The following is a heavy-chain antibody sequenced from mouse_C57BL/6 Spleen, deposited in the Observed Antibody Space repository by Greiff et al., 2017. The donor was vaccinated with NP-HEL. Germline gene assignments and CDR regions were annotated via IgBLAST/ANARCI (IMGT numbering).Heavy chain of an antibody. J-gene: IGHJ1*03. V-gene: IGHV5-9-1*02. Sequence: EVHLVESGEGLVKPGGSLKLSCAASGFTFSSYAMSWVRQTPEKRLEWVAYISSGGDYIYCADTVKGRFTISRDNARNTLYLQMSSLKSEDTAMYYCTRDRGKGNWYFDVWGTGTTVTVSS. CDR3: TRDRGKGNWYFDV. CDR2: ISSGGDYI. CDR1: GFTFSSYA. D-gene: IGHD2-14*01.